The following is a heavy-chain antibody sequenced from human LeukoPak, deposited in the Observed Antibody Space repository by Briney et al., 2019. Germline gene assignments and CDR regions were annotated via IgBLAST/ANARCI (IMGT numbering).Heavy chain of an antibody. Sequence: GGSLRLSCAASGFTFSSYVMTWVRQAPGKGLEWVSSISSTDTYIYYADSVKGRFTISRDNARNSLYLQMNSLRAEDTAVYYCARAGTYYYDSADPWGQGTLVTVSS. CDR3: ARAGTYYYDSADP. CDR1: GFTFSSYV. D-gene: IGHD3-22*01. V-gene: IGHV3-21*01. CDR2: ISSTDTYI. J-gene: IGHJ5*02.